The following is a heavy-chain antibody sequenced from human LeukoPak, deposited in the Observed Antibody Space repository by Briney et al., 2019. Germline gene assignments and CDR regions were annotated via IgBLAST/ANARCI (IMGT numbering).Heavy chain of an antibody. CDR2: VHLDGRT. D-gene: IGHD3-3*01. Sequence: PSGTLSLTCAVSGGSVSSTNWWTWFRQPPGKGLEWIGEVHLDGRTNYNPSLTGRLTMSVDLYENHISLKLTSVTAAVTAVYYCAREGGFYRPLDYSGQGTLVTVSS. J-gene: IGHJ4*02. CDR1: GGSVSSTNW. V-gene: IGHV4-4*02. CDR3: AREGGFYRPLDY.